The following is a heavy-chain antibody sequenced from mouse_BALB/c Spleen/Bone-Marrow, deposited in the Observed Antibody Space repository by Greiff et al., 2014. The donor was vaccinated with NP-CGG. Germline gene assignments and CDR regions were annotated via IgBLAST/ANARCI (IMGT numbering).Heavy chain of an antibody. Sequence: VQLQQSGAELAKPGASVKMSCKASGYTFTSYWMHWVKQRPGQGLEWIGYINPSTGYTEYNQKFKDKTTLTADKSSSTAYMQQSSMTSEDAAVYYCAGEGYYGSPFAYWGQGTLVTVSA. J-gene: IGHJ3*01. D-gene: IGHD1-1*01. CDR1: GYTFTSYW. CDR2: INPSTGYT. V-gene: IGHV1-7*01. CDR3: AGEGYYGSPFAY.